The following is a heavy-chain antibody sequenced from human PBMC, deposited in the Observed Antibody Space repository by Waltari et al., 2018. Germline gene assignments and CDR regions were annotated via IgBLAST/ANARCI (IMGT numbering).Heavy chain of an antibody. CDR3: ARTVEDYYYYYMDV. J-gene: IGHJ6*03. D-gene: IGHD4-17*01. CDR1: GGTFRSYA. V-gene: IGHV1-69*12. CDR2: IIPIFGTA. Sequence: QVQLVRSGAAVKKPGSSVTVSCKASGGTFRSYAISWVRPAPGLGPEWMGGIIPIFGTANYAQKFQGRVTITADESTSTAYMELSSLRSEDTAVYYCARTVEDYYYYYMDVWGKGTTVTISS.